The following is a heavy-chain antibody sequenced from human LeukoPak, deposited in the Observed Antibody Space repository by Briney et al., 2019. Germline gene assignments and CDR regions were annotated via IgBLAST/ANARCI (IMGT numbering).Heavy chain of an antibody. J-gene: IGHJ4*02. D-gene: IGHD3-10*01. V-gene: IGHV4-39*07. CDR1: GGSISSSSYY. CDR2: IYYSGST. CDR3: ARGRYYGSGSPFDY. Sequence: SETLSLTCTVSGGSISSSSYYWGWIRQPPGKGLEWIGSIYYSGSTYYNPSLKSRVTISVDTSKNQFSLKLSSVTAADTAVYYCARGRYYGSGSPFDYWGQGTLVTVSS.